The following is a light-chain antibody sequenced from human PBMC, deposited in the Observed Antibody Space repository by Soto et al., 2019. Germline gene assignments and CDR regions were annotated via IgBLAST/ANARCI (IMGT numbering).Light chain of an antibody. CDR1: QHIAKY. CDR2: DTL. CDR3: QKSSDSAWT. J-gene: IGKJ1*01. Sequence: EIVLTQSPVTLSLSPGERVTLSCRASQHIAKYLAWYQQRPGQAARLLFYDTLNRATGIPPRFSRSGSGTNFTITIGRLETEDFPVYYCQKSSDSAWTSGQGTKVEVK. V-gene: IGKV3-11*01.